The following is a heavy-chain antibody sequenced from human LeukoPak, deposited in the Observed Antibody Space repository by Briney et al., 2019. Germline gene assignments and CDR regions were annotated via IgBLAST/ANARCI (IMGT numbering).Heavy chain of an antibody. CDR2: INHSGST. Sequence: SETLSLTCAVYGGSLSGYYWSWIRQPPGKGLEWIGEINHSGSTNYNPSLKSRVTISVDTSKNQFSLKLSSVTAADTAVYYCAREGGDYYDSSGGSYFDYWGQGTLVTVSS. V-gene: IGHV4-34*01. CDR1: GGSLSGYY. D-gene: IGHD3-22*01. CDR3: AREGGDYYDSSGGSYFDY. J-gene: IGHJ4*02.